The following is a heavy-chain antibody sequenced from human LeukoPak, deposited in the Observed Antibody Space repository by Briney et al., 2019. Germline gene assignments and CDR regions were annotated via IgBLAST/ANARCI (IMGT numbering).Heavy chain of an antibody. Sequence: ASVKVSCKASGYTFTGYYMHWVRQAPGQGLEWMGWINPNSGGTNYAQKFQGRATMTRDTSISTAYMELSRLRSDDTAVYYCARGPAKRRYYFDYWGQGTLVTVSS. CDR2: INPNSGGT. D-gene: IGHD1-1*01. V-gene: IGHV1-2*02. CDR1: GYTFTGYY. CDR3: ARGPAKRRYYFDY. J-gene: IGHJ4*02.